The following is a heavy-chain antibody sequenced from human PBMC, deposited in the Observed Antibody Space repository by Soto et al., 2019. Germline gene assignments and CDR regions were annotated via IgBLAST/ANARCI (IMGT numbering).Heavy chain of an antibody. V-gene: IGHV3-7*03. CDR3: AVYGYGVSAAAY. Sequence: GTLRLSGAGSGLSFRKDWLTWVRQAPGKGLEWVANINQDGSERYYVDSVRGRFTISRDNVENSLYLQLNSLRPEDTAVYYCAVYGYGVSAAAYWGQGTLVTVSS. CDR1: GLSFRKDW. D-gene: IGHD4-17*01. CDR2: INQDGSER. J-gene: IGHJ4*02.